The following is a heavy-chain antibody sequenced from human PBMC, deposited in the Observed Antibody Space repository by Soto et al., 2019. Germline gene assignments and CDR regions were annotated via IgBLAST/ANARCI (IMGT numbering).Heavy chain of an antibody. CDR3: ARDPDSDY. Sequence: SETLSLTCIVPGGCISSYYWSWIRPPPGKGLEWIGYIYYSGSTNYNPSLKSRVTISVDTSKNQFSLKLSSVTAADTAVYSCARDPDSDYWGQGTLVTVSS. CDR1: GGCISSYY. V-gene: IGHV4-59*01. CDR2: IYYSGST. J-gene: IGHJ4*02.